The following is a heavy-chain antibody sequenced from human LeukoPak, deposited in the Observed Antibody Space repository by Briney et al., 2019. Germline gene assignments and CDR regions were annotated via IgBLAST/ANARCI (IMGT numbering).Heavy chain of an antibody. CDR2: VSGSAGRT. V-gene: IGHV3-23*01. J-gene: IGHJ6*03. CDR1: GFTFSSFA. CDR3: AKNRGHCVDGVCHNYYYMDV. D-gene: IGHD2-8*02. Sequence: GGSLRLSCAASGFTFSSFAMTWVRQAPGKWLEWVSTVSGSAGRTDYADSVKGRFTISRDNLKNTLYLQMNGLRAEDTAVYYCAKNRGHCVDGVCHNYYYMDVWGRGTTVTVSS.